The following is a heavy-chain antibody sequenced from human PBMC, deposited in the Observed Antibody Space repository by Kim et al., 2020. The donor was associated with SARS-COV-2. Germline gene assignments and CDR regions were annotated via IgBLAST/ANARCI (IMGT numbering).Heavy chain of an antibody. CDR3: ARQGGSSPAVRYVDY. D-gene: IGHD2-8*01. CDR2: IYPGDSDT. CDR1: GYSFTSYW. V-gene: IGHV5-51*01. Sequence: GESLKISCKGSGYSFTSYWIGWVRQMPGKGLEWMGIIYPGDSDTRYSPSFQGQVTISADKSISTAYLQWSSLKASDTAMYYCARQGGSSPAVRYVDYWGQGTLVTVSS. J-gene: IGHJ4*02.